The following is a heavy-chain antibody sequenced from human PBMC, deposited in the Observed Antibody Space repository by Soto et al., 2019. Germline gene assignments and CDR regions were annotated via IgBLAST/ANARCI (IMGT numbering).Heavy chain of an antibody. CDR3: ARPKGVAATRYDWFDP. CDR2: INHSGST. Sequence: QVQLQQWGAGLLKPSETLSLTCAVYGGSFSGYYWSWIRQPPGKGLEWIGEINHSGSTNYNPSLKSRVTISVDTSKNQFSLKLSSVTAADTAVYYCARPKGVAATRYDWFDPWGQGTLVTVSS. CDR1: GGSFSGYY. D-gene: IGHD2-15*01. V-gene: IGHV4-34*01. J-gene: IGHJ5*02.